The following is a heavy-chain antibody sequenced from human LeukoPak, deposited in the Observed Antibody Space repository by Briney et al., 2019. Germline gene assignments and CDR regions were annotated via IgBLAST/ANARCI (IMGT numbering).Heavy chain of an antibody. J-gene: IGHJ5*02. CDR1: GFTFSSYA. CDR2: IYSGGST. V-gene: IGHV3-53*01. Sequence: GGSLRLSCAASGFTFSSYAMSWVRQAPGKGLEWVSVIYSGGSTYYADSVKGRFTISRDNSKNTLYLQMNSLRAEDTALYYCARALYSGYEENWFDPWGQGTLVTVSS. CDR3: ARALYSGYEENWFDP. D-gene: IGHD5-12*01.